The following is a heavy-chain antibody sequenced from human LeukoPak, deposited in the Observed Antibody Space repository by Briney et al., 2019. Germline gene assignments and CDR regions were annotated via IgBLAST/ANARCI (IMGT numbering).Heavy chain of an antibody. V-gene: IGHV5-51*01. Sequence: GESLQISCKGSGSGFNDYWIGWVRPMPGKGLAWMGRIYPGEFDIRYSPSFQGQVTISADKSISTAYLQWKSLKASDTAMYYCARHAFHNDNSDYYFAHWGQGTLVTVSS. J-gene: IGHJ4*02. CDR2: IYPGEFDI. D-gene: IGHD3-22*01. CDR3: ARHAFHNDNSDYYFAH. CDR1: GSGFNDYW.